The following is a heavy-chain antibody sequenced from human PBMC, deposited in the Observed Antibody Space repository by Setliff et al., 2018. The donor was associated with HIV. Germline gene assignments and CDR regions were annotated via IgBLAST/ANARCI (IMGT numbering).Heavy chain of an antibody. J-gene: IGHJ6*02. CDR1: GYTFINYG. V-gene: IGHV1-18*01. CDR3: ARGLVRWLVPRYYYGMDV. D-gene: IGHD6-19*01. Sequence: ASVKVSCKASGYTFINYGISWVRQAPGQGLEWMGWISAYNGNTNYAQKFQGRVTMTTDTSTSTAYMEMRSLRSDDTAVYFCARGLVRWLVPRYYYGMDVWGQGTTVTVSS. CDR2: ISAYNGNT.